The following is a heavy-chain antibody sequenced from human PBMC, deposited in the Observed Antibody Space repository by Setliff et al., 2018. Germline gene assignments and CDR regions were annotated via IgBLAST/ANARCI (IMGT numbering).Heavy chain of an antibody. V-gene: IGHV3-48*03. D-gene: IGHD1-20*01. J-gene: IGHJ4*01. CDR1: GFIFSSYE. CDR2: ISSSGTTI. CDR3: ARDGNNWNDLDY. Sequence: AGGSLRLSCAASGFIFSSYEMIWVRRAPGKGLESVSYISSSGTTIYNADSVKGRFTISRDNAKNSLYLQMNSLRVEDTALYYCARDGNNWNDLDYWGHGTLVTVSS.